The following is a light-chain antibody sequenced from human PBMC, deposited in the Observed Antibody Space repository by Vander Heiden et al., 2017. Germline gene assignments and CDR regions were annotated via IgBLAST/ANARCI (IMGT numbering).Light chain of an antibody. CDR3: QQYNSYYT. CDR1: QSISSW. CDR2: DAS. Sequence: DIQMTQSPSTLSASVGDRVTITCRASQSISSWLAWYQQKPGKAPKLLIYDASSLESGGPSRFSGSGSGTEFTLTISSLQPDDFATYSCQQYNSYYTCGQGSKLEIK. J-gene: IGKJ2*01. V-gene: IGKV1-5*01.